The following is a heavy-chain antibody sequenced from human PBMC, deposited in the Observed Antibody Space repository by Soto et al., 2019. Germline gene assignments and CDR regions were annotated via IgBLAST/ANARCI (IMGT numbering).Heavy chain of an antibody. V-gene: IGHV1-69*01. CDR1: RGTFTNYA. CDR3: ARDRAGYYPHFVY. D-gene: IGHD2-2*03. J-gene: IGHJ4*02. Sequence: QVYLVQSGAEVKKPGSSVKVSCKALRGTFTNYAFSWVRQAPGQGLEWMGGIMPFFGSGNYAQKFQVRINITADESTSSVYLELTSLRSEDTAVYYCARDRAGYYPHFVYWGQGTLVTVSS. CDR2: IMPFFGSG.